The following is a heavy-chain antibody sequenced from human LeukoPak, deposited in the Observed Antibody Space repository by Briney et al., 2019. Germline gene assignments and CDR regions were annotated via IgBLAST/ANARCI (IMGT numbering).Heavy chain of an antibody. CDR2: INHSGST. V-gene: IGHV4-34*01. Sequence: SETLSLTCAVYGGSFSGYYWSWLRQPPGKGLEWIGEINHSGSTNYNPSLKSRVTISVDTPKNQFSLKLSSVTAADTAVYYCARVSTIFGFDYWGQGTLVTVSS. CDR3: ARVSTIFGFDY. J-gene: IGHJ4*02. CDR1: GGSFSGYY. D-gene: IGHD2-2*01.